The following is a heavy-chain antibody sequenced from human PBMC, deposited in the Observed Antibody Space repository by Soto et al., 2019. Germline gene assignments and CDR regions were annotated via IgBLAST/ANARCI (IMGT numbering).Heavy chain of an antibody. V-gene: IGHV3-23*01. Sequence: GSLSLSWAASGCTFGGYAMSWVRQAPGNGLEWVSGLSGSGGTLYADSVKGRFTISRDNSKNTLYLQMNSLRAEDAAIYYCAKEKDYDYVWGSSRYTSDYWGQGTLVTVSS. J-gene: IGHJ4*02. CDR3: AKEKDYDYVWGSSRYTSDY. CDR1: GCTFGGYA. CDR2: LSGSGGT. D-gene: IGHD3-16*02.